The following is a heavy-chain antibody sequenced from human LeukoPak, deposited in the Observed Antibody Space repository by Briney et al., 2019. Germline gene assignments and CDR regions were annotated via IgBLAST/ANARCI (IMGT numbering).Heavy chain of an antibody. Sequence: PSETLSLTCTVSGGSISSYYWSLIRQPPGKGLEWIGYIYYSGTTNYNPSLKSRVTISVDTSKNQFSLKRGSVTAADTAVYYCARGVYIAAAQYGYWGQGTLVTVSS. CDR1: GGSISSYY. CDR2: IYYSGTT. CDR3: ARGVYIAAAQYGY. J-gene: IGHJ4*02. D-gene: IGHD6-13*01. V-gene: IGHV4-59*01.